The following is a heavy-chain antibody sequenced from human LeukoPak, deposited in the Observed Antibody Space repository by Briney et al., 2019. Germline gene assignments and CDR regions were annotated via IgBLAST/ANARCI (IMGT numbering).Heavy chain of an antibody. J-gene: IGHJ6*02. CDR2: ISGSGGST. V-gene: IGHV3-23*01. CDR3: AKRGFGFYYGMDV. CDR1: XFTFXXYX. D-gene: IGHD3-16*01. Sequence: SXFTFXXYXMSXVRQAPGKGLEWVSAISGSGGSTYYADSVKGRFTISRDNSKNTLYLQMNSLRAEDTAVYYCAKRGFGFYYGMDVWGQGTTVTVSS.